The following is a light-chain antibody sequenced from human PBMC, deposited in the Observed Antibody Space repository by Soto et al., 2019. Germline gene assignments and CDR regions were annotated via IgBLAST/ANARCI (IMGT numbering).Light chain of an antibody. CDR3: VAHPTGPTRPIL. CDR2: DVS. J-gene: IGLJ1*01. V-gene: IGLV2-14*01. CDR1: SSDVGGYNY. Sequence: QSALTQPASVSGSPGQSITISCTGTSSDVGGYNYVSWYQQHPGKAPKFMIYDVSNRHSGVSNRSSGAKSRNTASLTISGLQAEYEADYCCVAHPTGPTRPILFVPGIKVNLL.